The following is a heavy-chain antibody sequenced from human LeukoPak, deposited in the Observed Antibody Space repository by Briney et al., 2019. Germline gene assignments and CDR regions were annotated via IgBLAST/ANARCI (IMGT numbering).Heavy chain of an antibody. J-gene: IGHJ6*03. Sequence: ASVKVSCKASGYSFSSYGISWVRQAPGQGLEWMGWISAYSRNTNYAHKLQGRVTITADESTSTAYMELSSLRSEDTSVYYCAAGGAIFGVAHYMDVWGKGTTVTVSS. D-gene: IGHD3-3*01. CDR1: GYSFSSYG. V-gene: IGHV1-18*01. CDR3: AAGGAIFGVAHYMDV. CDR2: ISAYSRNT.